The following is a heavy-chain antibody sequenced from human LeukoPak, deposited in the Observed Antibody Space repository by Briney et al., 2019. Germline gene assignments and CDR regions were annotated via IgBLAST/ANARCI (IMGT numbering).Heavy chain of an antibody. CDR3: ARWLQTRYYMDV. CDR1: GFSFSTYD. Sequence: GGSLRLSCAAAGFSFSTYDMNWVRQTPGKGLVWVSSISIASSYIFYADSVKGRFTISRDNANNSLYLQMSSLRAEDTAVYYCARWLQTRYYMDVWGKGTTVTVSS. J-gene: IGHJ6*03. V-gene: IGHV3-21*01. CDR2: ISIASSYI. D-gene: IGHD5-24*01.